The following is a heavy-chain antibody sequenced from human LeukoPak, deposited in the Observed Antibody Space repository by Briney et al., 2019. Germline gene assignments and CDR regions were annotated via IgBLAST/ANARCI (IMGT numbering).Heavy chain of an antibody. CDR2: INSDGSST. Sequence: GGSLRLSCAASGFTFSSYWMHWVRQAPGKGLVWVSRINSDGSSTSYADSVKGRFTISRDNAENTLYLQMNSLRAEDTGVYYCARGHSSGWYYFDYWGQGTLVSVSS. D-gene: IGHD6-19*01. J-gene: IGHJ4*02. V-gene: IGHV3-74*01. CDR1: GFTFSSYW. CDR3: ARGHSSGWYYFDY.